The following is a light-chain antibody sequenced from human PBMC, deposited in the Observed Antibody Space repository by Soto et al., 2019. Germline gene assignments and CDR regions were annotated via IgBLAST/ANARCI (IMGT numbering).Light chain of an antibody. CDR1: SSNIGTNT. V-gene: IGLV1-44*01. J-gene: IGLJ2*01. Sequence: QSVLTQPPSACGTPGQRVTISCSGSSSNIGTNTVIWYQQLPGAAPKLLIYSDNQRPSGVPDRFSGSKSGTSASLAISGLQSEDEADYYCAASDVSLVDFGGGTKLTVL. CDR3: AASDVSLVD. CDR2: SDN.